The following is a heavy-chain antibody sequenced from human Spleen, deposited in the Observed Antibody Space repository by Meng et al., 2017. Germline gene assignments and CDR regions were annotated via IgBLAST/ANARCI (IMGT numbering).Heavy chain of an antibody. CDR1: GLSFTDYA. D-gene: IGHD3-9*01. J-gene: IGHJ6*02. Sequence: GGSLRLSCAATGLSFTDYAIHWVRQAPAKGLEWISTISGSGGSASYADSVKGRFTISRDNSKNTLYLQMNSLGAEDTAVYYCARGRAYYDILTGSTAVDVWGQGTTVTVSS. V-gene: IGHV3-23*01. CDR2: ISGSGGSA. CDR3: ARGRAYYDILTGSTAVDV.